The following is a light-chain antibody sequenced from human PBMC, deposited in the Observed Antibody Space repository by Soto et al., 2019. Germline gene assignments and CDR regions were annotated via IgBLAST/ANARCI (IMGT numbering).Light chain of an antibody. V-gene: IGKV3-20*01. J-gene: IGKJ1*01. Sequence: EIVLTQSPGTLSLSPGERATLSCRASQSVSSSYLAWYQHKPGQAPRLLIFAASSRATGIPDRFSGSGSGTDFALTISRLEPEDFAVYYCHLYGSSPGTFGQGTKVDIK. CDR2: AAS. CDR3: HLYGSSPGT. CDR1: QSVSSSY.